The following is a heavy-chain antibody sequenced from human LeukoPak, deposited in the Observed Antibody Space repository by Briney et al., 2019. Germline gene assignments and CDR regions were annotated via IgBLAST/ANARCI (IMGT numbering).Heavy chain of an antibody. CDR2: ISGSGGST. J-gene: IGHJ4*02. CDR3: AKWAPNSSGYYYDY. CDR1: GFTFRSYA. Sequence: GGSLRLSCAASGFTFRSYAMSWVRQARGKGLEGVSAISGSGGSTYYADSVKGRFTISRDNSKNTLYLQMNSLRAEDTAVYYCAKWAPNSSGYYYDYWGQGTLVTVSS. V-gene: IGHV3-23*01. D-gene: IGHD3-22*01.